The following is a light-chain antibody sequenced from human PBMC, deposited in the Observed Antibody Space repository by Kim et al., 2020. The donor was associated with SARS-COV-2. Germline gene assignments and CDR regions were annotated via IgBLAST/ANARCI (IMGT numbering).Light chain of an antibody. Sequence: SVSPGERATLSCRASQSVSSNLAWYQQIPGQAPRLLMYGASTRATGIPARFSGSGSGTEFTLIISSLQSEDFAVYYCQQYNNWPYTFGQGTKLEI. V-gene: IGKV3-15*01. CDR1: QSVSSN. CDR3: QQYNNWPYT. J-gene: IGKJ2*01. CDR2: GAS.